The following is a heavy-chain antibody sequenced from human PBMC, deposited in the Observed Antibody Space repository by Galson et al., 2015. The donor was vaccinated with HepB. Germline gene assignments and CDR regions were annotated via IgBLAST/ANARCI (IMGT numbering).Heavy chain of an antibody. CDR1: GCSFTSYG. D-gene: IGHD3-22*01. Sequence: SVKVSYKASGCSFTSYGISWVRQAPGQGLEWVGWISAYNGKTNYAKKFQGRVSMTTETSTTTAYMDLRTLRSDDTAVYYCARVWCYYNSSGYPRCQYCDYWGQGALVTVSS. J-gene: IGHJ4*02. CDR2: ISAYNGKT. V-gene: IGHV1-18*04. CDR3: ARVWCYYNSSGYPRCQYCDY.